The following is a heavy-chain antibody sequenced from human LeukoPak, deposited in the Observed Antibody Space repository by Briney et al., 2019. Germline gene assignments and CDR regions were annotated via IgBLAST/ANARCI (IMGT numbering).Heavy chain of an antibody. D-gene: IGHD1-26*01. CDR2: INTNTGNP. J-gene: IGHJ4*02. CDR1: GYTFSSYG. CDR3: ARRDHSGSYQISPGDFDY. V-gene: IGHV7-4-1*02. Sequence: GASVKVSCKASGYTFSSYGMNWVRQAPGQGLEWMGGINTNTGNPTYAQGFTGRFVFSLDTSVSTAYLQISSLKAEDTAVYYCARRDHSGSYQISPGDFDYWGQGTLVTVSS.